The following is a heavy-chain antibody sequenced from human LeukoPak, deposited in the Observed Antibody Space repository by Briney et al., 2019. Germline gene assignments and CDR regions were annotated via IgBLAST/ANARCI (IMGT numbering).Heavy chain of an antibody. D-gene: IGHD5-12*01. CDR2: ISYDGSNK. Sequence: GGSLRLSCAASGFTFSSYGMHWVRQAPGKGLEWVAVISYDGSNKYYADSVKGRFTISRDNSKNTLYQQMNSLRAEDTAVYYCAKDLGRWLQSTLDYWGQGTLVTVSS. J-gene: IGHJ4*02. V-gene: IGHV3-30*18. CDR3: AKDLGRWLQSTLDY. CDR1: GFTFSSYG.